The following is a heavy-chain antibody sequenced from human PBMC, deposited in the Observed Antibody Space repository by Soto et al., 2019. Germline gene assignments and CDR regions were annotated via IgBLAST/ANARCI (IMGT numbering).Heavy chain of an antibody. D-gene: IGHD3-22*01. J-gene: IGHJ2*01. CDR1: GDSISSGDYY. V-gene: IGHV4-30-4*01. CDR3: DRQHDTEDFDL. Sequence: SETLSLTCTVSGDSISSGDYYWSWIRQPPGKGLEWIGYIYNSGSTYYNRSLKSRVNISVDTSSNQFSLKVNSVTAADTAVYFCDRQHDTEDFDLWGRGTLVTVS. CDR2: IYNSGST.